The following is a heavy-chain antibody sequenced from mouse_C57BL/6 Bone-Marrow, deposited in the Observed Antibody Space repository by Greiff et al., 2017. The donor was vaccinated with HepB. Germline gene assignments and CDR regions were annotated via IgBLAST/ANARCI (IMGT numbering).Heavy chain of an antibody. V-gene: IGHV1-69*01. J-gene: IGHJ4*01. CDR2: IDPSDSYT. Sequence: VQLQQSGAELVMPGASVKLSCKASGYTFTSYWMHWVKQRPGQGLEWIGEIDPSDSYTNYNQKFKGKSTLTVDKSSSTAYMQLSSLTSEDSAVYYCALLRAMDYWGQGTSVTVSS. D-gene: IGHD2-1*01. CDR3: ALLRAMDY. CDR1: GYTFTSYW.